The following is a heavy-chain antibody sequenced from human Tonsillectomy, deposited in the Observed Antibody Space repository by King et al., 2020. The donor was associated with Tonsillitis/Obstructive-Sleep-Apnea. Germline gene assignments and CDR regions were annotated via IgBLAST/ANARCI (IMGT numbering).Heavy chain of an antibody. CDR2: TRSKSFGGTT. J-gene: IGHJ6*02. V-gene: IGHV3-49*04. CDR3: TRGTNYYYYGMDV. Sequence: VQLVESGGGLVQPGRSLRLSCTASGLTFGDDAMNWVRQAPGKGLEWVGLTRSKSFGGTTEYAASVKGRFTISRDDSKSIAYLQMNSLKTEDTAVYYCTRGTNYYYYGMDVWGQGTTVTVSS. CDR1: GLTFGDDA.